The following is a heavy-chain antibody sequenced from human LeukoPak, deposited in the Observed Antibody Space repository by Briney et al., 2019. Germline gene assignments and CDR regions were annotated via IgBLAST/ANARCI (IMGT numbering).Heavy chain of an antibody. V-gene: IGHV4-59*01. CDR1: GGSFSGYY. CDR2: IYYSGST. CDR3: ARGSGGYHGDSDY. J-gene: IGHJ4*02. D-gene: IGHD5-12*01. Sequence: SETLSLTCAVYGGSFSGYYWSWIRQPPGKGLEWIGYIYYSGSTNYNPSLKSRVTISVDTSKNQFSLKLSSVTAADTAVYYCARGSGGYHGDSDYWGQGTLVTVSS.